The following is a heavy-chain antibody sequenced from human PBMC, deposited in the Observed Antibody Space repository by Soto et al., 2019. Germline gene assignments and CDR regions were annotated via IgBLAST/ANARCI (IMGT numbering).Heavy chain of an antibody. CDR2: INTGNGNT. CDR3: ARYSSGWFDY. J-gene: IGHJ5*01. D-gene: IGHD6-19*01. Sequence: ASVKVSCKASGYTFTSYAMHWVRQAPGQRLEWMGWINTGNGNTKYSQKFQGRVTITRDTSASTAHMELSSLRSEDTAVYYCARYSSGWFDYWGQGTLVTVSS. V-gene: IGHV1-3*04. CDR1: GYTFTSYA.